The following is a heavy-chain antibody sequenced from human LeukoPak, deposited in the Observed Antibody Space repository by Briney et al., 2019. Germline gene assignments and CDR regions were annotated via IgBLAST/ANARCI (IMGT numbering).Heavy chain of an antibody. Sequence: GGCLILSCSAYGFTFDYYASDSGRQAPGKGLEMVSLSWGEGVSTYYADAVKGRFTISRDNSKNYLYLQMNSLRTEDTALYYCAKDLELTRYYYYGMDVWGQGTTVTVSS. J-gene: IGHJ6*02. V-gene: IGHV3-43*02. CDR3: AKDLELTRYYYYGMDV. D-gene: IGHD1-26*01. CDR1: GFTFDYYA. CDR2: SWGEGVST.